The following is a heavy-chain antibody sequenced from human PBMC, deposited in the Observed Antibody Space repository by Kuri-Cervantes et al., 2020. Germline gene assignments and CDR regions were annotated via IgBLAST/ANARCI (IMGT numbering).Heavy chain of an antibody. Sequence: GESLKISCSASGFTLSGSSIHWVRQASGKGLEWVGRIRNKASNYATAYSESVKGRFTISRDNAKNSLYLQMNSLRAEDAAVYYCASTWGYCSSTSCYARPYGMDVWGQGTTVTVSS. J-gene: IGHJ6*02. CDR3: ASTWGYCSSTSCYARPYGMDV. V-gene: IGHV3-73*01. CDR1: GFTLSGSS. CDR2: IRNKASNYAT. D-gene: IGHD2-2*01.